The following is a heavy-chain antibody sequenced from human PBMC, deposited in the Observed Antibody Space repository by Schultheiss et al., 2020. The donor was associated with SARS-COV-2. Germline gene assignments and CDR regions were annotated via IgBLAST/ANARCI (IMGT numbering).Heavy chain of an antibody. V-gene: IGHV3-23*01. CDR3: AGYDISSSDFYYYMDV. CDR2: MSGSGGTT. D-gene: IGHD6-6*01. Sequence: GGSLRLSCVASAFTFSDYAMSWVRQAPGKGLEWVSLMSGSGGTTYYADSVKGRFTISRDNSKNTLYLQMNSLRAEDTAVYYCAGYDISSSDFYYYMDVWGKGTTVTVSS. J-gene: IGHJ6*03. CDR1: AFTFSDYA.